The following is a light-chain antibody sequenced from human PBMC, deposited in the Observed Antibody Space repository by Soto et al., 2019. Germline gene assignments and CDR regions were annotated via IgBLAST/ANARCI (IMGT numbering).Light chain of an antibody. CDR3: QSYDSSLSGWV. CDR1: SSNIGTGYD. CDR2: DNN. J-gene: IGLJ3*02. Sequence: QLVLTQPPSVSGAPGQRVTISCSGSSSNIGTGYDVHWYQQFPGRAPKLLIYDNNNRPSGVPDRFSGSKSGTSASLAITGLQAEDEADYYCQSYDSSLSGWVFGGGTKLTVL. V-gene: IGLV1-40*01.